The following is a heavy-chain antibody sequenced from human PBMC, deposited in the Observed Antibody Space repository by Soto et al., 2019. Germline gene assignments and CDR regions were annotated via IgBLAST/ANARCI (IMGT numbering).Heavy chain of an antibody. CDR1: GFTFDDYA. V-gene: IGHV3-9*01. D-gene: IGHD2-2*01. Sequence: EVQLVESGGGLVQPGRSLRLSCAASGFTFDDYAMHWVRQAPGKGLEWVSGISWNSGSIGYADSVKGRFTISRDNAKNSLYLQMTSLRAEDTALYYCAKEGVGGYCSSTSCQGVGGFLWGQGTLVTVSS. J-gene: IGHJ4*02. CDR3: AKEGVGGYCSSTSCQGVGGFL. CDR2: ISWNSGSI.